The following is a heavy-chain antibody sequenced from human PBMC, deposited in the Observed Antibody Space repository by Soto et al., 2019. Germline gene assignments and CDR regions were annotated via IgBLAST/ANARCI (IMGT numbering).Heavy chain of an antibody. V-gene: IGHV1-2*04. D-gene: IGHD1-26*01. CDR1: GYTFTGNY. Sequence: QVQLVQSGAEVKKPGASVKVSCKASGYTFTGNYIHWVRQAPGQGLEWMGRINPNSGGTNYAQKFQDWVTMTRDTSISTAYMELSRLRSDDTAVYYCARVNDGSSLFDYWGQGTLVTVSS. J-gene: IGHJ4*02. CDR3: ARVNDGSSLFDY. CDR2: INPNSGGT.